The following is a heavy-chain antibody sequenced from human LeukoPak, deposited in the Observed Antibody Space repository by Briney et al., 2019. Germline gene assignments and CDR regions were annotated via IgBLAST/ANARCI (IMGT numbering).Heavy chain of an antibody. CDR1: GGSISSGSYY. J-gene: IGHJ6*02. V-gene: IGHV4-61*02. Sequence: SETLSLTCTVSGGSISSGSYYWSWIRQPAGKGLEWIGRIYTSGSTNYNPSLKSRVTISVDTSKNQFSLKLSSVTAADTAVYYCAWGTIAAAVLPRSHGGMDVWGQGTTVTVSS. CDR3: AWGTIAAAVLPRSHGGMDV. CDR2: IYTSGST. D-gene: IGHD6-13*01.